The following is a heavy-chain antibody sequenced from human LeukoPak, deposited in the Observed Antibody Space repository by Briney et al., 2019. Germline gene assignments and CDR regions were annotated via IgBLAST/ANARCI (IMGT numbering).Heavy chain of an antibody. D-gene: IGHD2-2*01. J-gene: IGHJ4*02. V-gene: IGHV1-2*02. CDR3: ARDCSSTSCYYY. CDR2: INPNSGGT. CDR1: GYTFTGYY. Sequence: ASVKVSCKASGYTFTGYYMHWVRQAPGQGLEWMGWINPNSGGTNYAQKFQGRVTMTRDTSISTAYMELSRLRSDDTAVYYCARDCSSTSCYYYWGQGTLVTVSS.